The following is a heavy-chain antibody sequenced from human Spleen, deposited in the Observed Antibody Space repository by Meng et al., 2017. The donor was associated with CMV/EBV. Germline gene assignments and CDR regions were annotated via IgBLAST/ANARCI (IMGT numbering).Heavy chain of an antibody. Sequence: FSGFSLTTRGVGVAWIRQPPGKALEWLALPYWNDAQEYSPSLKTRLTVTKDTSKNQVVLTLTDMDPVDTATYYCAHVNDYVDSRFDYWGQGTLVTVSS. V-gene: IGHV2-5*01. J-gene: IGHJ4*02. CDR1: GFSLTTRGVG. CDR3: AHVNDYVDSRFDY. D-gene: IGHD4-17*01. CDR2: PYWNDAQ.